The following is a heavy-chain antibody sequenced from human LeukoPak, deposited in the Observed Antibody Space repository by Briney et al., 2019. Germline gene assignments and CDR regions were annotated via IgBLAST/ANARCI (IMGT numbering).Heavy chain of an antibody. J-gene: IGHJ4*02. CDR2: INPNSGGT. CDR1: GYTFTSYY. CDR3: ARDRGDGYEDLEWDY. V-gene: IGHV1-2*02. Sequence: GASVKVSCKASGYTFTSYYMHWVRQAPGQGLEWMGWINPNSGGTNCAQKFQGRVTMTRDTSISTAYMELSRLRSDDTAVYYCARDRGDGYEDLEWDYWGQGTLVTVSS. D-gene: IGHD5-24*01.